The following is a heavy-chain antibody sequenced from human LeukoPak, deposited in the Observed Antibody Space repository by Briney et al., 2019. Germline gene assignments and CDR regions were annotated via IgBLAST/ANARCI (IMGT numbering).Heavy chain of an antibody. CDR2: IYHSGST. Sequence: NPSETLSLTCALSGYSISSSYYWGWIRQPPGKGLEWIGTIYHSGSTHYNPSLKSRVTLSVDTSKNQFSLKLRSVTAADTAVYYCASLPSNTVTHDYWGQGTLVTVSS. V-gene: IGHV4-38-2*01. CDR1: GYSISSSYY. CDR3: ASLPSNTVTHDY. D-gene: IGHD4-11*01. J-gene: IGHJ4*02.